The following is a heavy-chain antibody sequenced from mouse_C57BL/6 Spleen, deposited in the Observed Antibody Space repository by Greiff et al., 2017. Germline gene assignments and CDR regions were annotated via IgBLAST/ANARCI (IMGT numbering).Heavy chain of an antibody. CDR3: ARDGVTTKGDY. J-gene: IGHJ2*01. CDR1: GYTFTSYW. D-gene: IGHD2-2*01. V-gene: IGHV1-50*01. CDR2: IDPSDSYT. Sequence: QVQLQQPGAELVKPGASVKLSCKASGYTFTSYWMQWVKQRPGQGLEWIGEIDPSDSYTNYNQKFKGKATLTVDTSSSTAYMQLSSLTSEDSAVYYCARDGVTTKGDYWGQGTTLTVSS.